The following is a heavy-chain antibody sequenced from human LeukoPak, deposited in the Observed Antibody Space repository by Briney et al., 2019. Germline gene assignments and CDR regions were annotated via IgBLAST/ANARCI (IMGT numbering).Heavy chain of an antibody. V-gene: IGHV1-18*01. CDR3: ARDRYGVRSGSCDY. Sequence: GASVKVSCKASGYTFTSSGISWVRQAPGQGLEWMGWISGENGNTNYAQKLHGRVSMTTDTSTSTVYMELRSLRYDDTAIYYCARDRYGVRSGSCDYWGQGTLVTVSS. CDR1: GYTFTSSG. J-gene: IGHJ4*02. D-gene: IGHD1-26*01. CDR2: ISGENGNT.